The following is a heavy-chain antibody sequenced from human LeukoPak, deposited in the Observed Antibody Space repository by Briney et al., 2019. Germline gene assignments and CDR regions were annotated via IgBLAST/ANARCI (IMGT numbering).Heavy chain of an antibody. CDR3: AKDATIFGVVLSRDGYDY. CDR2: ISGSGGST. D-gene: IGHD3-3*01. Sequence: GGSLRLSCAASGFTFSSYAMSWVRQAPGKGLEWVSAISGSGGSTYYADSVKGRFTISRDNSKNTLFLQMNSLRPEDTAVYYCAKDATIFGVVLSRDGYDYWGQGTLVTVSS. J-gene: IGHJ4*02. CDR1: GFTFSSYA. V-gene: IGHV3-23*01.